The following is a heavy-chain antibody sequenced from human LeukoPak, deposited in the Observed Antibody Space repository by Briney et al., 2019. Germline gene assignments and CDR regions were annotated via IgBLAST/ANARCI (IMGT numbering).Heavy chain of an antibody. J-gene: IGHJ4*02. CDR2: IIPIFGTA. CDR1: GGTFSSYA. Sequence: ASVKVSCKASGGTFSSYAINWVRQAPGQGLEWMGGIIPIFGTANYAQKFQGRVTITADESTSTAYMELGSLRSEDTAVYYCARASGYDSDRAYDYWGQGTLVTVSS. V-gene: IGHV1-69*13. CDR3: ARASGYDSDRAYDY. D-gene: IGHD5-12*01.